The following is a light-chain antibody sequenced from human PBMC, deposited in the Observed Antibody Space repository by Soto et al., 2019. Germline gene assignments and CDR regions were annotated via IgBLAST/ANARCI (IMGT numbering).Light chain of an antibody. V-gene: IGKV3-20*01. J-gene: IGKJ1*01. CDR2: GAS. CDR1: QSVTNNY. CDR3: QQYGATPGT. Sequence: EIVLTQSPDTLSLSPGERVTLSCRASQSVTNNYLAWYQQKPGQGPRLLIHGASSRAADTPDRFSGSGSGTDFTLTISRVEPEDFALYYRQQYGATPGTFGQGTKLDIK.